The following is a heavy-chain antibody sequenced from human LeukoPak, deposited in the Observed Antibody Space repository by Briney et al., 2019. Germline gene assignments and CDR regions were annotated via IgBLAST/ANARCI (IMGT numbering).Heavy chain of an antibody. CDR3: IRDLGGRSGY. V-gene: IGHV3-74*01. D-gene: IGHD1-26*01. Sequence: GGSLRLSCAASGFTFSSYWMHWVRQAPGKGLVWVSRISSDGSSTSYADSVKGRFTISRDNAKNTLYLQMNGLRAEDTAVYHCIRDLGGRSGYWGQGTLVTVSS. J-gene: IGHJ4*02. CDR1: GFTFSSYW. CDR2: ISSDGSST.